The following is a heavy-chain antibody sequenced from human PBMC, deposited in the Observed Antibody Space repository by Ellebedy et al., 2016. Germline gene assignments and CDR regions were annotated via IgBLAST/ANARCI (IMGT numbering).Heavy chain of an antibody. Sequence: SETLSLTCIVSGDSISHYYWSWIRQPPGKGLEWIGYIYYTGSTNYNPSLKGRVTISVDTSKNQFSLKLSSVTAADTAVFYCARHTMDWSDFDYFDYWGQGTLVTVSS. CDR1: GDSISHYY. D-gene: IGHD1-1*01. V-gene: IGHV4-59*08. J-gene: IGHJ4*02. CDR2: IYYTGST. CDR3: ARHTMDWSDFDYFDY.